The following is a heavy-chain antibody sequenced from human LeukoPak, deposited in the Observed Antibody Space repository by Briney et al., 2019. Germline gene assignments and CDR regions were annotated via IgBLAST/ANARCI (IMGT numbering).Heavy chain of an antibody. D-gene: IGHD3-22*01. CDR1: GFTFSDYY. J-gene: IGHJ4*02. CDR3: ARDSSGYQ. V-gene: IGHV3-7*01. CDR2: IREDGSEK. Sequence: PGGSLRLSCAASGFTFSDYYMSWIRQAPGKGLEWVANIREDGSEKYYGDSVKGRFTISRDNAKNSLYLEMNSLRVEDTAVYYCARDSSGYQWGQGTLVTVSS.